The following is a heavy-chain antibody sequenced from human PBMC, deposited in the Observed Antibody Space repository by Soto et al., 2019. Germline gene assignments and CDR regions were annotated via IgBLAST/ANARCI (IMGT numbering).Heavy chain of an antibody. J-gene: IGHJ3*02. CDR1: GDSISSPKW. Sequence: QVQLQESGPGLVKPSGTLSLTCAVSGDSISSPKWWTWVRQPPGKGLEWIGDILHSGSTNYNPSLTSRVTISVDKSKNQFSLNLDSVTAADTAVYYCAYSSGWYRHDIWGQGTLVTVSS. D-gene: IGHD6-19*01. CDR3: AYSSGWYRHDI. CDR2: ILHSGST. V-gene: IGHV4-4*02.